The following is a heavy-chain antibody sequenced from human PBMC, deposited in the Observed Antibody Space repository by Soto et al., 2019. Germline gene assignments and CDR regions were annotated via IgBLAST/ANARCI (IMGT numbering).Heavy chain of an antibody. D-gene: IGHD3-10*02. V-gene: IGHV4-31*03. J-gene: IGHJ4*02. CDR3: AGAVSDFDVRRYRTSYFDQ. Sequence: SETLSLTCTVSGASVSTGVYYWTWIRQHPGKGLEWIGYIDNSGSTYYNPSLTGRVDISVDTSKNEFSLNLQSLTAADTAFYYCAGAVSDFDVRRYRTSYFDQWGQGSLVTVSS. CDR2: IDNSGST. CDR1: GASVSTGVYY.